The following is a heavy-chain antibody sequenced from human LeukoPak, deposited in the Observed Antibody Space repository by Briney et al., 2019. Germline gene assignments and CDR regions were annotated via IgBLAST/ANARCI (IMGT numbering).Heavy chain of an antibody. CDR3: ARGRSYYYDNFDY. CDR1: GGSINNYY. Sequence: SETLSLTCTVSGGSINNYYWSWIRQPPGKGLEWIGYIYYSGSTNYKPSAKSRVTISATTSKNHFSLKLNPVTAADTAVYYCARGRSYYYDNFDYWGQGTLVTVSS. V-gene: IGHV4-59*01. J-gene: IGHJ4*02. D-gene: IGHD3-22*01. CDR2: IYYSGST.